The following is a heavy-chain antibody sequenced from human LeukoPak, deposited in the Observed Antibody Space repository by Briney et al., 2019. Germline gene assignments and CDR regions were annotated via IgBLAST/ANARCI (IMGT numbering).Heavy chain of an antibody. D-gene: IGHD6-13*01. CDR3: VRDNPRQQGFAY. J-gene: IGHJ4*02. Sequence: PGGSLRLSCAASGFTFDDYAMHWVRQAPGKGLEWVSGINWNSGSIGYADSVKGRFTISRDNAKNSLYLQMNSLRAEDRGVYYCVRDNPRQQGFAYWGQGTLVTVSS. V-gene: IGHV3-9*01. CDR2: INWNSGSI. CDR1: GFTFDDYA.